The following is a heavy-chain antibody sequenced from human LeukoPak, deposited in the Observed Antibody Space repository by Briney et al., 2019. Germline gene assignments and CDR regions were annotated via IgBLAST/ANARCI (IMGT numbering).Heavy chain of an antibody. V-gene: IGHV1-2*02. CDR3: VVSIQAAAIPAFDS. CDR1: GYNFAHN. D-gene: IGHD6-25*01. Sequence: ASVKVSCKASGYNFAHNIHWVRQAPGQGHEYMGWINPKNGGTKYAQNFQGRVTMTRDTSISTVYMELSSLGSDDTAVYYCVVSIQAAAIPAFDSWGQGTLVTVSS. J-gene: IGHJ4*02. CDR2: INPKNGGT.